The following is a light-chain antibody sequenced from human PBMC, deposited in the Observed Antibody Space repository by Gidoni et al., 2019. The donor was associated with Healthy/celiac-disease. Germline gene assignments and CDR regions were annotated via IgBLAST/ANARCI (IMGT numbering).Light chain of an antibody. CDR1: SSNIGSNS. CDR3: AAWDDSLSGHVV. Sequence: QSVLTQPPSASGTPGQRVTISCSGSSSNIGSNSVHWYQQLPGTAPKLLIYRNNQRPSGVPDLFSGSKSGTSASLAISGLRSEDEADYYCAAWDDSLSGHVVFGGGTKLTVL. CDR2: RNN. J-gene: IGLJ2*01. V-gene: IGLV1-47*01.